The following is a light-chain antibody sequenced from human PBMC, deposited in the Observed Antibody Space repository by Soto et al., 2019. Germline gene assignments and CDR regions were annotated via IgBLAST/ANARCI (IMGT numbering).Light chain of an antibody. Sequence: EIVLTQSPATLSLSPGERATLSCRASQSVSSNLAWYQHKPGQAXRLLIYGASSRATGISDRFSGSGCGTDFTLTIRRLEPDDFLVYYCQQYGSSPSITFGQGTRLEIK. CDR3: QQYGSSPSIT. V-gene: IGKV3-20*01. CDR1: QSVSSN. CDR2: GAS. J-gene: IGKJ5*01.